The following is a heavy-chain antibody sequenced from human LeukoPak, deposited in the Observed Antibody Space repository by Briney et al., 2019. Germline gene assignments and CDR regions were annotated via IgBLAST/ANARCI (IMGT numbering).Heavy chain of an antibody. CDR2: INNDGSST. D-gene: IGHD3-10*01. J-gene: IGHJ4*02. CDR3: ARDQYGSGSYSRLDY. V-gene: IGHV3-74*01. CDR1: GFTFSSYW. Sequence: GGSLRLSCAASGFTFSSYWMHWVRQAPGKGLVWVSRINNDGSSTPYADSVKGRFTISRDNAKNTLYLQMNSLRAEDTAVYYCARDQYGSGSYSRLDYWGQGTLVTVSS.